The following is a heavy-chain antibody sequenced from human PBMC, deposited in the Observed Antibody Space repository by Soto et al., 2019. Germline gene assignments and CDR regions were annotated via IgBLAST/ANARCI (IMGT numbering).Heavy chain of an antibody. Sequence: QVQLQESGPGLVKPSETLSLTCTVSGASISGFYWRWIRKYDGKGLEWIGRIYATRTTDYNPSLKWRVMRSVDTSNKQFSLKVRYVTAADTAVYYCVRDGTKTLRDWFDPWGQGISVTVAS. V-gene: IGHV4-4*07. CDR3: VRDGTKTLRDWFDP. CDR2: IYATRTT. CDR1: GASISGFY. D-gene: IGHD1-1*01. J-gene: IGHJ5*02.